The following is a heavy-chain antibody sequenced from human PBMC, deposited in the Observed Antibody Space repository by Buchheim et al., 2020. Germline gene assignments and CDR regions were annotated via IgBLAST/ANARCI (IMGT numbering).Heavy chain of an antibody. Sequence: EMQLVESGGVVVQPGGSLRLSCAASGFTFDDYAMHWVRQAPGKGLEWVSLISWDGGSTYYADSVKGRFTISRDNSKNSLYLQMNSLRAEDTALYYCAKTMRASVGGSGEYYYGMDVWGQGTT. CDR3: AKTMRASVGGSGEYYYGMDV. V-gene: IGHV3-43D*04. CDR2: ISWDGGST. J-gene: IGHJ6*01. D-gene: IGHD3-10*01. CDR1: GFTFDDYA.